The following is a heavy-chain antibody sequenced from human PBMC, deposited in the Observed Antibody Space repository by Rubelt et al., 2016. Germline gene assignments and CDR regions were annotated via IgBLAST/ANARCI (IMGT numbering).Heavy chain of an antibody. CDR1: GGTFSSYA. J-gene: IGHJ3*02. CDR2: IIPILGIA. CDR3: ARDRLLDDSSGGDAFDI. V-gene: IGHV1-69*04. D-gene: IGHD3-22*01. Sequence: QVQLVQSGAEVKKPGSSVKVSCKASGGTFSSYAISWVRQAPGQGLEWMGRIIPILGIANYAQKFQGRVTITADKSTSTAYMELGSLGSEETAVCYFARDRLLDDSSGGDAFDIWGQGTMVTVSS.